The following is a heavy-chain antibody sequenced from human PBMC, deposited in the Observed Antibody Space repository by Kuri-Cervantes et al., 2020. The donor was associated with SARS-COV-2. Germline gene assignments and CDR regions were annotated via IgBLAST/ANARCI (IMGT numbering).Heavy chain of an antibody. D-gene: IGHD1-26*01. Sequence: GGSLRLSCAASGFTFSSYSMNWVRQAPGKGLEWVSSISSSSSYIYYADSVKGRFTISRDNAKNSLYLQMNSPRAEDTAVYYCAKDDGGSFGLFDNWGQGILVTVSS. J-gene: IGHJ4*02. CDR2: ISSSSSYI. CDR1: GFTFSSYS. V-gene: IGHV3-21*01. CDR3: AKDDGGSFGLFDN.